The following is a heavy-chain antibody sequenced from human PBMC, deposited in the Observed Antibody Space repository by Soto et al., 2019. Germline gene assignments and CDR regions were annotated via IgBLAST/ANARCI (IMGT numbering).Heavy chain of an antibody. J-gene: IGHJ6*02. CDR1: GGPFSSYA. CDR3: ARDRMFFGVAFYYYYGMDV. V-gene: IGHV1-69*13. D-gene: IGHD3-3*01. CDR2: IIPIFGTA. Sequence: VKVSCKASGGPFSSYAISWVRQAPGQGLEWMGGIIPIFGTANYAQKFQGRVTITADESTSTAYMELSSLRSEDTAVYYCARDRMFFGVAFYYYYGMDVWGQGATVTVSS.